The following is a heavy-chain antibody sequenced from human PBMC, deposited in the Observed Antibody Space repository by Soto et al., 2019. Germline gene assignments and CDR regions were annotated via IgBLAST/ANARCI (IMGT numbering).Heavy chain of an antibody. J-gene: IGHJ4*02. D-gene: IGHD3-22*01. CDR2: IYYSGNT. CDR1: GGSISSSSYS. CDR3: ASVTLGYYYDSSGYPLYFDF. V-gene: IGHV4-39*01. Sequence: QLQLQESGPGLVKPSETLSLTCTVSGGSISSSSYSWGWIRQPPGKGLEWIGNIYYSGNTNYNPSLKSRVTISVDTSKNQFSLKLSSVTAADTALYYCASVTLGYYYDSSGYPLYFDFWGQGTLVTVSS.